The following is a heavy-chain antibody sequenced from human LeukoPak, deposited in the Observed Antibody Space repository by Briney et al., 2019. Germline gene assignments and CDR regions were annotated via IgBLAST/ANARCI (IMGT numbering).Heavy chain of an antibody. CDR1: GGSISSYY. J-gene: IGHJ5*02. V-gene: IGHV4-4*07. Sequence: PSETLSLTCTVSGGSISSYYWSWIRQPAGKGLEWIGRIYTSGSTNYNPSLKSRVTMSVDTSKNQFSLKLSSVTAADTAVYYCAREIGIVATIYHWFDPWGQGTLVTVSS. CDR2: IYTSGST. CDR3: AREIGIVATIYHWFDP. D-gene: IGHD5-12*01.